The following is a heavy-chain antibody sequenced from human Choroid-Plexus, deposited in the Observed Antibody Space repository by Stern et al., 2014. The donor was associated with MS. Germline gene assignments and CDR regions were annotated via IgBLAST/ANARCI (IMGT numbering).Heavy chain of an antibody. Sequence: VQLEESGGGVAQTGRPLILSCAASGFTFSNFGMHWVRQAPGKGLEWVALISYDGSDKYYADSVKGRFTIFRDNSKNTLYMHMNSLRAEDTAVYYCAKDRQWSTYFFDYWGQGSLVTVSS. CDR3: AKDRQWSTYFFDY. D-gene: IGHD2-15*01. V-gene: IGHV3-30*18. CDR2: ISYDGSDK. J-gene: IGHJ4*02. CDR1: GFTFSNFG.